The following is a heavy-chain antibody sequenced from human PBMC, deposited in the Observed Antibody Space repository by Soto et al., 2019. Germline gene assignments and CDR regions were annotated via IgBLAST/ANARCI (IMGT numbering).Heavy chain of an antibody. J-gene: IGHJ5*02. CDR1: GGSISSGGYS. CDR3: ARVPDR. V-gene: IGHV4-30-2*01. D-gene: IGHD2-2*01. Sequence: SETLSLTCTVSGGSISSGGYSWSWIRQPPGKGLEWIGYMYHSGSTYYNPSLKSRVTISIDRSKNQFSLKLSSVTAADTAVYYCARVPDRWGQGTLVTVSS. CDR2: MYHSGST.